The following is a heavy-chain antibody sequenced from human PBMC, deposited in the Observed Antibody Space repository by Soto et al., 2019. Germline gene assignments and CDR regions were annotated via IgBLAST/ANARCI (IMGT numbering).Heavy chain of an antibody. CDR2: IYYGGST. D-gene: IGHD4-17*01. V-gene: IGHV4-61*01. Sequence: QVHLQESGPGLLEPSETLTLTCIVSGGSVTSGNYYWSWIRQPPGKGLEWMGYIYYGGSTDYNPSLKNRVTISVDTSKTQFFVTLESVTAADTAVYYCARESYGDYVYWGQGILVSVSS. J-gene: IGHJ4*02. CDR3: ARESYGDYVY. CDR1: GGSVTSGNYY.